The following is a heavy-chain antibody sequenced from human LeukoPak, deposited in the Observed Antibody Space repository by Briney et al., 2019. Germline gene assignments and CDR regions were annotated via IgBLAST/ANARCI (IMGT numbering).Heavy chain of an antibody. J-gene: IGHJ4*02. CDR3: ANLLRWEPY. V-gene: IGHV3-7*01. CDR1: GFTFDDYG. CDR2: IKQDGSEK. D-gene: IGHD4-23*01. Sequence: GGSLRLSCAASGFTFDDYGMSWVRQAPGKGLEWVANIKQDGSEKYYVDSVKGRFTISRDNSKNTLYLQMNSLRAEDTAVYYCANLLRWEPYWGQGTLVTVSS.